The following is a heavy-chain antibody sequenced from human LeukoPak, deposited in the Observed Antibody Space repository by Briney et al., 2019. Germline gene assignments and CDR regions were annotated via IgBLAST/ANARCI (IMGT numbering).Heavy chain of an antibody. CDR3: AMGLDQLFDY. V-gene: IGHV3-30*02. D-gene: IGHD2-2*01. CDR1: GFTISTYG. Sequence: GGSLRLSCAVSGFTISTYGMHWVRQAPGKGLEWVAFIRYDGSNKYYADSVKGRFTISRDNSKNTLYLQMNSLRAEDTAVYYCAMGLDQLFDYWGQGTLVTVSS. CDR2: IRYDGSNK. J-gene: IGHJ4*02.